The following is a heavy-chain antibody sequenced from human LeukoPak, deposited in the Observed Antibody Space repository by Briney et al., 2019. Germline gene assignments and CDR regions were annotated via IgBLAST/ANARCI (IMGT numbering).Heavy chain of an antibody. CDR3: ATSPKFDY. Sequence: PGRSLRLSCAASGFTFSSYGMHWVRQAPGKGLGWVAVISYDGSNKYYPDSVKGRFTISRDNSKNTLYLQMNSLRAEDTAVYYCATSPKFDYWGQGTLVTVSS. CDR1: GFTFSSYG. CDR2: ISYDGSNK. J-gene: IGHJ4*02. V-gene: IGHV3-30*03.